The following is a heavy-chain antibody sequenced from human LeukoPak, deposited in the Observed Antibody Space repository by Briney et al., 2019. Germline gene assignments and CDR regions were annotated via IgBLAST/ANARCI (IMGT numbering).Heavy chain of an antibody. Sequence: GASVKVSCKASGGTFSSYAISWVRQAPGQGLEWMGGIIPIFGTANYAQKFQGRVTITADKSTSTAYMELSSLRSEDTAVYYCARDQVSEGYFDYWGQGTPVTVSS. CDR3: ARDQVSEGYFDY. D-gene: IGHD6-6*01. CDR1: GGTFSSYA. J-gene: IGHJ4*02. V-gene: IGHV1-69*06. CDR2: IIPIFGTA.